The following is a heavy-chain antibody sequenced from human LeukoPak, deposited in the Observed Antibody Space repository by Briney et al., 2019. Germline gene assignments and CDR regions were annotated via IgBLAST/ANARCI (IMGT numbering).Heavy chain of an antibody. CDR3: ANALIVVVPSAMPLDY. D-gene: IGHD2-2*01. J-gene: IGHJ4*02. CDR1: GFTFSSYA. Sequence: GGSLRLSCAASGFTFSSYAMSWVRQAPGKGLEWVSAISGSGGSTYYADSVKGRFTISRDNSKNTLYLQMNSLRAEDTAVYYCANALIVVVPSAMPLDYWGQGTLVNVSS. V-gene: IGHV3-23*01. CDR2: ISGSGGST.